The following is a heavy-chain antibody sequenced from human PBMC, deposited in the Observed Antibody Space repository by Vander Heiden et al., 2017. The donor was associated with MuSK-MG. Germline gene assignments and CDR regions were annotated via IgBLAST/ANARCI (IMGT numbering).Heavy chain of an antibody. Sequence: QVVGSGGCAVLPGRSMRLHCAASGSTLRHYGRRWVRQAPGKGLEWVGVIWNEGSNKGYADSVEGRFTSTRNNSKNALYLQMNRLRAEDTAVYYCASYRSYCSWGRPKGVDHWGQGTLVTVSS. CDR2: IWNEGSNK. CDR1: GSTLRHYG. CDR3: ASYRSYCSWGRPKGVDH. V-gene: IGHV3-33*03. J-gene: IGHJ4*02. D-gene: IGHD3-10*01.